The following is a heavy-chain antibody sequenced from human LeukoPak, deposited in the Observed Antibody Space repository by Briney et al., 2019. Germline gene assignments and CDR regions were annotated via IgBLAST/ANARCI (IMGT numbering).Heavy chain of an antibody. Sequence: SETLSLTCTVSGGSISSSRYYWGWIRQPPGKGLEWIGTIYYSGSTYYNPSPKSRVTISVDTSKNQFSLKLGSVTATDTAVYYCARQDGSYSNWFDPWGQGTLVTVSS. J-gene: IGHJ5*02. CDR2: IYYSGST. CDR1: GGSISSSRYY. D-gene: IGHD1-26*01. V-gene: IGHV4-39*01. CDR3: ARQDGSYSNWFDP.